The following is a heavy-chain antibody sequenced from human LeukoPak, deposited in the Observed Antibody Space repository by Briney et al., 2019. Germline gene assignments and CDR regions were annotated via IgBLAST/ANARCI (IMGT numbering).Heavy chain of an antibody. J-gene: IGHJ4*02. V-gene: IGHV3-48*03. CDR1: GFTFSSYE. CDR3: ARDNLYCSGGNCYPYYFDY. D-gene: IGHD2-15*01. Sequence: GGSLRLSCAASGFTFSSYEMNWVRQAPGKGLEWVSYISSSGNTIYYADSVKGRFTISRDNAKNSLYLQMNSLRAEDTAVYYCARDNLYCSGGNCYPYYFDYWGQGTLVTVSS. CDR2: ISSSGNTI.